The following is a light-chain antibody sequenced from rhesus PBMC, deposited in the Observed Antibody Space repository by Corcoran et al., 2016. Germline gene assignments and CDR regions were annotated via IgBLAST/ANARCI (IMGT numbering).Light chain of an antibody. CDR2: AAS. V-gene: IGKV1-94*01. CDR1: QGINKE. CDR3: LQYYATPYS. Sequence: DIQMTQSPSSLSASVGDLVTVTCRASQGINKELSWYQPKPGKAPTLLIYAASNLQTGVSSRISGSGSGTDYTRPISSLQSEDVATYYCLQYYATPYSFGQGTKVEIQ. J-gene: IGKJ2*01.